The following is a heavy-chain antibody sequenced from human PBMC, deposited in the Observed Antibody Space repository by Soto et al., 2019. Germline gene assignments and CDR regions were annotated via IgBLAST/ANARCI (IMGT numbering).Heavy chain of an antibody. CDR3: ARVGLDYGDYGPTQLYYFDY. CDR2: ISYDGSNK. D-gene: IGHD4-17*01. CDR1: GFTFSSYA. V-gene: IGHV3-30-3*01. J-gene: IGHJ4*02. Sequence: QVQLVESGGGVVQPGRSLRLSCAASGFTFSSYAMHWVRQAPGKGLEWVAVISYDGSNKYYADSVKGRFTISRDNSKNTLYLQMNSLRAEDTAVYYCARVGLDYGDYGPTQLYYFDYWGQGTLVTVSS.